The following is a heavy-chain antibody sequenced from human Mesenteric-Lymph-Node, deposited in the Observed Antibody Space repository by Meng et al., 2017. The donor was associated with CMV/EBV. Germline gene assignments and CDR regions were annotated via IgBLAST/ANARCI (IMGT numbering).Heavy chain of an antibody. Sequence: GSISSGGYYWCWIRQHPREGLEWIGYIYYRGSTYYNPSLKSRVTISVDTSKNQFSLKLSSVTAADTAVYYCARDRRDGYNMFYFDYWGQGTLVTVSS. CDR2: IYYRGST. CDR1: GSISSGGYY. D-gene: IGHD5-24*01. J-gene: IGHJ4*02. CDR3: ARDRRDGYNMFYFDY. V-gene: IGHV4-31*02.